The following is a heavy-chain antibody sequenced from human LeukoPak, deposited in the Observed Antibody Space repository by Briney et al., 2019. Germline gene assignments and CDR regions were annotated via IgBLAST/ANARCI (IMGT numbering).Heavy chain of an antibody. V-gene: IGHV3-21*01. CDR1: GFTFSNYA. D-gene: IGHD5-12*01. Sequence: GGSLRLSCAASGFTFSNYAMSWVRQAPGKGLEWVSSISSSSSYIYYADSVKGRFTISRDNAKNSLYLQMNSLRAEDTAVYYCARGSGSGYDYDYWGQGTLVTVSS. CDR3: ARGSGSGYDYDY. J-gene: IGHJ4*02. CDR2: ISSSSSYI.